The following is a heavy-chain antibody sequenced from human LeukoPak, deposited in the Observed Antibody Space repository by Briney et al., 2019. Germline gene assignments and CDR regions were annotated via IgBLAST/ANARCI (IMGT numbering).Heavy chain of an antibody. Sequence: GGSLRLYCAASGFSFSTYAMSWLRHAPGNGLEWVSIISGSGGSTYYPDSVKGRFTSSRDNSKNTLYLQMNSLRAEDTAVYYCVTRYNNCPHWGQGTLVTVSS. J-gene: IGHJ1*01. V-gene: IGHV3-23*01. D-gene: IGHD1-1*01. CDR3: VTRYNNCPH. CDR2: ISGSGGST. CDR1: GFSFSTYA.